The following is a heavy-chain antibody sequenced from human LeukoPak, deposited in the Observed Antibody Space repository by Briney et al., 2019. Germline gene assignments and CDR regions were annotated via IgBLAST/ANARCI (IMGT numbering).Heavy chain of an antibody. CDR3: AKDMGHYAIQWGAFDI. Sequence: GGSLRLSCAASGFTFDDYAMHWVRQAPGKGLEWVSGISWNSGSIGYADSVKGRFTISRDNAKNSLYLQMNSLRAEDMALYYCAKDMGHYAIQWGAFDIWGQGTMVTVSS. D-gene: IGHD1-26*01. V-gene: IGHV3-9*03. CDR1: GFTFDDYA. CDR2: ISWNSGSI. J-gene: IGHJ3*02.